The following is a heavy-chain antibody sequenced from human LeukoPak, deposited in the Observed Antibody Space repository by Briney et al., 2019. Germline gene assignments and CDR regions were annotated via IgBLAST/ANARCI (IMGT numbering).Heavy chain of an antibody. CDR2: ISYDGSNK. J-gene: IGHJ6*02. CDR1: GFTFSSYG. Sequence: GGSLRLSCAASGFTFSSYGMHWVRQAPGKGLEWVAVISYDGSNKYYADSVKGRFTISRDNSKNTLYLQMNSLRAEDTAVYYCAKVEYSYGWYYYYGMDVWGQGTTVTVSS. D-gene: IGHD5-18*01. CDR3: AKVEYSYGWYYYYGMDV. V-gene: IGHV3-30*18.